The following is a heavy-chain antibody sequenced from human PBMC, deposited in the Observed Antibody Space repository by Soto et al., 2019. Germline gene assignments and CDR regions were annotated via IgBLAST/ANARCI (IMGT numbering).Heavy chain of an antibody. CDR1: GYRFSSYW. D-gene: IGHD3-9*01. V-gene: IGHV5-51*01. Sequence: PGESLKISCKGSGYRFSSYWIGWVRQMPGKGLEWMGIIYPGDPDTRYSPSFQGQVTISADKSISTAYLQWSSLKASDTAMYYCARLSYYDILTGYYGLHYFDYWGQGTLVTVSS. CDR2: IYPGDPDT. J-gene: IGHJ4*02. CDR3: ARLSYYDILTGYYGLHYFDY.